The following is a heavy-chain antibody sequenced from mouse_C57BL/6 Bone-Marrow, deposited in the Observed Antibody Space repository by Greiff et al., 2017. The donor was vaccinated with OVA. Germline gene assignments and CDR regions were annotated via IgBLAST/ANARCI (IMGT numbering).Heavy chain of an antibody. CDR2: IYWDDDK. D-gene: IGHD1-1*01. Sequence: QVTLKVSGPGILQSSQTLSLTCSFSGFSLNTSNMGVSWIRQPSGKGLEWLAHIYWDDDKRYNPSLKSRHTISKHTSRNQVFLKITSVDTADTATYYCARGGSYGTSGYYAMDYWGQGTSVTVSS. J-gene: IGHJ4*01. CDR1: GFSLNTSNMG. CDR3: ARGGSYGTSGYYAMDY. V-gene: IGHV8-12*01.